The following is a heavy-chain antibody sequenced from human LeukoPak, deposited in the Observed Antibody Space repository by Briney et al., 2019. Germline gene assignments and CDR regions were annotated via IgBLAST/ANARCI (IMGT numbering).Heavy chain of an antibody. CDR2: ISGSGGST. CDR3: AKDWVYGDFSRYYYYYMDV. Sequence: PGGSLRLSCAASGFTFSSYGMSWVRQAPGKGLEWVSAISGSGGSTYYADSVKGRFTISRDNSKNTLYLQMNSLRAEDTAVYYCAKDWVYGDFSRYYYYYMDVWGKGTTVTVSS. CDR1: GFTFSSYG. D-gene: IGHD4-17*01. J-gene: IGHJ6*03. V-gene: IGHV3-23*01.